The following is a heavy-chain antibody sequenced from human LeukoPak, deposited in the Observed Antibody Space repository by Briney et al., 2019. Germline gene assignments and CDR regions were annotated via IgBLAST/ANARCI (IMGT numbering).Heavy chain of an antibody. CDR3: ARVGWSSSSGGAFDY. V-gene: IGHV1-69*13. Sequence: ASVKVSCKASGGTFSSYAISWVRQAPGQGLEWMGGIIPIFGTANYAQKFQGRVTITADESTSTAYMELSSLRSEDTAVYYCARVGWSSSSGGAFDYWGQGTLVTVSS. D-gene: IGHD6-6*01. J-gene: IGHJ4*02. CDR2: IIPIFGTA. CDR1: GGTFSSYA.